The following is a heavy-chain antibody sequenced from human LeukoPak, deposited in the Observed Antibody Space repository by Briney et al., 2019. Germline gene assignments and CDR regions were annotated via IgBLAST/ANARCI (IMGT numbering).Heavy chain of an antibody. J-gene: IGHJ4*02. V-gene: IGHV4-30-2*01. Sequence: PSETLSLTCAVSGGSISSGGYSWSWIRQPPGKGLEWIGYIYHSGSTYYNPSLKSRVTISVDRSKNQFSLKLSSVTAADTAVYYCARDVGYFDYRGQGTLVTVSS. CDR3: ARDVGYFDY. CDR2: IYHSGST. CDR1: GGSISSGGYS.